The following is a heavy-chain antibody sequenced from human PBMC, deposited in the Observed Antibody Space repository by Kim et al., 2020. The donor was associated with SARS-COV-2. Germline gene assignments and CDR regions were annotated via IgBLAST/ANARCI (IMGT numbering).Heavy chain of an antibody. CDR2: ISFDGNKK. V-gene: IGHV3-33*05. D-gene: IGHD6-25*01. J-gene: IGHJ3*02. Sequence: GGSLRLSCAGSGFTFSDYAMHWVRQAPGKGLEWAAVISFDGNKKYYADSVKGRFSISRDNSKKTLFLQMNSLTAEDTAVYYCAREAETERQQWKAFDIWGQGTVVTDSS. CDR1: GFTFSDYA. CDR3: AREAETERQQWKAFDI.